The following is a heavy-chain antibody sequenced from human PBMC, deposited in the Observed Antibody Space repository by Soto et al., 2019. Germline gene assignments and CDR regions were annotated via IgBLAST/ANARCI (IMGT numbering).Heavy chain of an antibody. CDR3: ARVYYYDSSGFLI. V-gene: IGHV3-21*01. J-gene: IGHJ4*02. CDR1: GFTFSSYA. D-gene: IGHD3-22*01. Sequence: EVQLLESGGGLVQPGGSLRLSCAASGFTFSSYAMSWVRQAPGKGLEWVSAISSSSSYIYYADSVKGRFTISRDNAKNSLYLQMNSLRAEDTAVYYCARVYYYDSSGFLIWGQGTLVTVSS. CDR2: ISSSSSYI.